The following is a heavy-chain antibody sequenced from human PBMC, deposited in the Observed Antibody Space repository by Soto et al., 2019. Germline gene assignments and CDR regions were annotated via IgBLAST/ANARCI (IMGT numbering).Heavy chain of an antibody. J-gene: IGHJ5*02. D-gene: IGHD3-3*01. Sequence: LSLTCTVSGGSISSGGYYWSWVRHHPGKGLEWIGYIYYSGSTYYNPSLKSRVTISVDTSKNQFSLKLSSVTAADTAVYYCARGLHYDFWSGYRWFDPWGQGTLVTVSS. CDR3: ARGLHYDFWSGYRWFDP. CDR2: IYYSGST. V-gene: IGHV4-31*03. CDR1: GGSISSGGYY.